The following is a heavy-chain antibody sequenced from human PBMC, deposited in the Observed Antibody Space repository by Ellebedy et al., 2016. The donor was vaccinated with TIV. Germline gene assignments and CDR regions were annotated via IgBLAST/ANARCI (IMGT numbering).Heavy chain of an antibody. V-gene: IGHV3-30-3*01. CDR3: AKDVHDPSGGS. D-gene: IGHD3-10*01. CDR1: GFTFNSNA. J-gene: IGHJ5*02. CDR2: ISYDGSQN. Sequence: GESLKISXAASGFTFNSNAMHWVRQAPGKGLEWVAVISYDGSQNYYADSVKGRSTISRDNLKNRLYLQMTRLRLEDTAVYYCAKDVHDPSGGSWGQGTLVTVSS.